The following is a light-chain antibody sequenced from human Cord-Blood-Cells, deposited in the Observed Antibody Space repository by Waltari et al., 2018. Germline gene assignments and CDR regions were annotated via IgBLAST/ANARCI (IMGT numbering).Light chain of an antibody. V-gene: IGKV4-1*01. Sequence: DIVMTQSPDSLAVSLGDRATIPCKSSQSVLYSSNNKNYLAWYQQKPGQPPKLLIYWASTRESGVPDRFSGSGSGTDFTLTISSLQAEDVAVYYCQQYYSTPTFGGGTKVEIK. CDR3: QQYYSTPT. J-gene: IGKJ4*01. CDR2: WAS. CDR1: QSVLYSSNNKNY.